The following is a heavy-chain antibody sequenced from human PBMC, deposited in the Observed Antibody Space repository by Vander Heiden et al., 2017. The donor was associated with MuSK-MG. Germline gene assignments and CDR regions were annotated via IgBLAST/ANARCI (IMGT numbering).Heavy chain of an antibody. CDR1: GGSISSSNW. CDR3: ARDDFDNNGARNRFQH. CDR2: IYHTGST. J-gene: IGHJ1*01. D-gene: IGHD3-22*01. V-gene: IGHV4-4*02. Sequence: QVQLQESGPGLVKPSGTLSLTCAVSGGSISSSNWWSWVRQPPGKGLEWIGKIYHTGSTTYNPSLKSRPTISIDKSKNQFSLRLTSVTAADTAVYYCARDDFDNNGARNRFQHWGQGTLVTVSS.